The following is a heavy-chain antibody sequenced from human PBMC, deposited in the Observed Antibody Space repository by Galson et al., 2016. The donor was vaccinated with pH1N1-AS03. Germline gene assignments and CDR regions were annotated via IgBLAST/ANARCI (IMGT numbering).Heavy chain of an antibody. V-gene: IGHV2-5*01. J-gene: IGHJ4*02. Sequence: PALVKPTQTLTLTCTFSGFSLNDGGLGVGWIRQPPGKALEWLGMIYWHDDKRYNPSLQNRLTLTQGVSKSEVVLQMTNVDPEDTATYYCAHRFYGSGGSFFDFWGQGIVVVVS. CDR1: GFSLNDGGLG. D-gene: IGHD3-10*01. CDR3: AHRFYGSGGSFFDF. CDR2: IYWHDDK.